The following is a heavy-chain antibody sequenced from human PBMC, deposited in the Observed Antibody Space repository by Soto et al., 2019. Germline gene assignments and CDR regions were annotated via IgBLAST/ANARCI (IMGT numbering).Heavy chain of an antibody. CDR1: GGSITTVGYS. Sequence: SETLSLTCAVSGGSITTVGYSWSWIRQPPGKGLEWIGYIFHSGISYSNPSLKGRVTMSVDGSKNRFSLRLSSVTAADTAVYYCARRVSARTYYFDYWGQGTLVTVSS. CDR2: IFHSGIS. D-gene: IGHD6-6*01. J-gene: IGHJ4*02. V-gene: IGHV4-30-2*01. CDR3: ARRVSARTYYFDY.